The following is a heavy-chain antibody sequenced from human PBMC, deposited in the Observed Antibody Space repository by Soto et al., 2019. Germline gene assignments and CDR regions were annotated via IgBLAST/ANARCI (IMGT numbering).Heavy chain of an antibody. CDR2: IYWDDGK. Sequence: QITLKESGPPLVKPTQTLMLTCTFSGFSLSTGGVGVGWIRQPPGKALEWLAIIYWDDGKRYSPSLKSRLTITNDTSNNQVVLTITDMDPVDTATYYCAHSRCGGDCLQYYSSRYYYGVDVWGQGTTVTVSS. D-gene: IGHD2-21*02. J-gene: IGHJ6*02. V-gene: IGHV2-5*02. CDR3: AHSRCGGDCLQYYSSRYYYGVDV. CDR1: GFSLSTGGVG.